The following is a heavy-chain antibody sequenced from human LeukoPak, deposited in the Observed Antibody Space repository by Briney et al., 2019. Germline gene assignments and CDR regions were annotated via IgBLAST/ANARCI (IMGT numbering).Heavy chain of an antibody. CDR1: GGSFSGYY. CDR2: INHSGRT. CDR3: ARGLLKVRYYYYYMDV. V-gene: IGHV4-34*01. J-gene: IGHJ6*03. Sequence: SETLSLTSAVYGGSFSGYYWSWIRQPPGKGREWMGEINHSGRTNYNPSLKSRVTISVDTSKNQFSLKLSSVTAADTAVYYCARGLLKVRYYYYYMDVWGKGTTVTVSS. D-gene: IGHD1-26*01.